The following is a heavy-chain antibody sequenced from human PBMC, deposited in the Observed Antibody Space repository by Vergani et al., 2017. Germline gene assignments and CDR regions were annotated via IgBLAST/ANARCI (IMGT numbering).Heavy chain of an antibody. D-gene: IGHD4-17*01. CDR2: IYWDDDK. J-gene: IGHJ4*02. CDR1: GFSLSTSGVG. CDR3: AHIRYGDYSIDY. Sequence: QESGPGLVKPSQTLTLTCTFSGFSLSTSGVGVGWIRQPPGKALEWLALIYWDDDKRYSPSLKSRLTITKDTSKNQVVLTMTNMDPVDTATYYCAHIRYGDYSIDYWGQGTLVTVSS. V-gene: IGHV2-5*02.